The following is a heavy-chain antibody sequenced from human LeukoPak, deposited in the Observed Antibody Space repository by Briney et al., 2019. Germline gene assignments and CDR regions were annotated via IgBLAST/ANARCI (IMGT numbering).Heavy chain of an antibody. CDR3: ARQFEF. CDR1: GGSLSSYY. V-gene: IGHV4-59*08. CDR2: IYSSGSI. J-gene: IGHJ4*02. Sequence: SETLSLTCTVFGGSLSSYYWVWVRQPPGKGLEWIGLIYSSGSIKYNPSLKSRLTISLDTSKNQISLKLTSVTAADTAIYFCARQFEFWGQGTLVTVSS.